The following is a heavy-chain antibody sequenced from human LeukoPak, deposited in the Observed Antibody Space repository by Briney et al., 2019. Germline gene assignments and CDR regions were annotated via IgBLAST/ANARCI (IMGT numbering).Heavy chain of an antibody. Sequence: GESLNISGKASGYSFTSYWIGWLRQMPGKGLKWMGIIYPGDSATRYSPSFQGQVTISADKPISTAYLQWSSLKASDTAMYYCARPRIPRWEAFDIWGQGTMVTVSS. CDR2: IYPGDSAT. CDR1: GYSFTSYW. CDR3: ARPRIPRWEAFDI. J-gene: IGHJ3*02. V-gene: IGHV5-51*01. D-gene: IGHD5-24*01.